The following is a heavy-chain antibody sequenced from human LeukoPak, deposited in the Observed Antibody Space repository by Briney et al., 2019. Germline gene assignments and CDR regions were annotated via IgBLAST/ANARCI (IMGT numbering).Heavy chain of an antibody. CDR3: ATLGGGGADFDY. Sequence: GASVKVSCKASGYTFTSYAMHWVRQAPGQRLEWMGWINAGNGNTKYSQKFQGRVTITRDTSASTAYMELSSLRSEDTAVYYCATLGGGGADFDYWGQGTLVTVSS. CDR2: INAGNGNT. D-gene: IGHD3-16*01. CDR1: GYTFTSYA. V-gene: IGHV1-3*01. J-gene: IGHJ4*02.